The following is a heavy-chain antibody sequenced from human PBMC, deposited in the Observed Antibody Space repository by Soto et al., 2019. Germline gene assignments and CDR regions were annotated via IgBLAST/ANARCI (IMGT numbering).Heavy chain of an antibody. V-gene: IGHV3-21*01. CDR3: ARRTVTTYHYFDY. J-gene: IGHJ4*02. CDR2: INRASIYI. Sequence: LRLSCVASGXTFSTYDMNWVRQAPGKGLEWVSSINRASIYIYYADSVRGRFTISRDNAKNSLYLQMDSLRVEDTAVYYCARRTVTTYHYFDYWGQGTLVTVSS. CDR1: GXTFSTYD. D-gene: IGHD4-17*01.